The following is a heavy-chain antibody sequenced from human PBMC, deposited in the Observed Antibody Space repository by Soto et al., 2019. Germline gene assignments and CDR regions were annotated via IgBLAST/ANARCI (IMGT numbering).Heavy chain of an antibody. Sequence: SVSNAWMNWVRQAPGKGLGWVGRIKSKTDGGTTDYAAPVKGRFTISRDDSKNTLYLQMNSLKTEDTAVYYCTTVTVAGREGTVDYWGQGTLVTVSS. D-gene: IGHD6-19*01. CDR1: SVSNAW. J-gene: IGHJ4*02. CDR3: TTVTVAGREGTVDY. V-gene: IGHV3-15*07. CDR2: IKSKTDGGTT.